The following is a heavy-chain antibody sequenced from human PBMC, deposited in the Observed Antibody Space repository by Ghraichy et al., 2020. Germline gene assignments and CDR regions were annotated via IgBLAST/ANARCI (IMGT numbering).Heavy chain of an antibody. J-gene: IGHJ3*02. Sequence: GGSLRLSCAASGFTLSSYEMNWVRQAPGKGLEWVAYIGSSGSITYYADSLKGRLTISRDNAKNSLYLQMNSLRAEDTAVYYCAREVVVPGDDAFDIWGQGTMVTVSS. CDR1: GFTLSSYE. CDR2: IGSSGSIT. CDR3: AREVVVPGDDAFDI. D-gene: IGHD6-19*01. V-gene: IGHV3-48*03.